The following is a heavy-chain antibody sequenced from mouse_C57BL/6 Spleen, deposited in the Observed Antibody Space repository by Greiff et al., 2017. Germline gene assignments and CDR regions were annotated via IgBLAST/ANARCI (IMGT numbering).Heavy chain of an antibody. D-gene: IGHD3-2*02. CDR3: ARERQLRLPYYAMDY. CDR1: GFTFSDYY. CDR2: INYDGSST. J-gene: IGHJ4*01. Sequence: EVQLVESEGGLVQPGSSMKLSCTASGFTFSDYYMAWVRQVPEKGLEWVANINYDGSSTYYLDSLKSRFIISRDNAKNILYLQMSSLKSEDTATYYCARERQLRLPYYAMDYWGQGTSVTVSS. V-gene: IGHV5-16*01.